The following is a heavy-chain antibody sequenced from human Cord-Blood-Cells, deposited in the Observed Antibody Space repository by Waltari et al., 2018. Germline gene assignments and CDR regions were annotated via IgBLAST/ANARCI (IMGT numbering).Heavy chain of an antibody. Sequence: EVQLVESGGGLVQPGGSLKLSCAASGFTFSGSAMHWVRPASGKGLEWVGRIRSKANSYATAYAASVKGRFTISRDDSKNTAYLQMNSLKTEDTAVYYCTRHVSSSDYYYYYMDVWGKGTTVTVSS. V-gene: IGHV3-73*02. CDR2: IRSKANSYAT. CDR3: TRHVSSSDYYYYYMDV. CDR1: GFTFSGSA. J-gene: IGHJ6*03.